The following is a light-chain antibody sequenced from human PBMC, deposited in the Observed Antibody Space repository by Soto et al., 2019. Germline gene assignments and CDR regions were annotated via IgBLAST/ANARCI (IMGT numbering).Light chain of an antibody. Sequence: DIQMTQSPLSLSASVGDRVTIACRASQSISNYLVWYQQKSGKAPKLLIYAASSLQSGVPSRFSGSGSGTEFNLTISSLQPEDFATYYCQQSYSTPSYTFGQGTKLEIK. CDR1: QSISNY. CDR2: AAS. J-gene: IGKJ2*01. CDR3: QQSYSTPSYT. V-gene: IGKV1-39*01.